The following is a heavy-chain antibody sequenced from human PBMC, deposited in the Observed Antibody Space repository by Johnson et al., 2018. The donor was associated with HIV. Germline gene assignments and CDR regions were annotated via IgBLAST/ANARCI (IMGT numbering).Heavy chain of an antibody. CDR2: IYSGGST. CDR3: ARCGSGHNSSGYYYYSGAFDI. CDR1: GFTFSSYW. Sequence: MQLVESGGGVVQPGRSLRLSCAASGFTFSSYWMSWVRQSPGKGLAWVSVIYSGGSTGYADSVKGRFTISRDNAKNCLYLQMNSLRAEDTAVYYCARCGSGHNSSGYYYYSGAFDIWGQGTMVTVSS. D-gene: IGHD3-22*01. V-gene: IGHV3-66*01. J-gene: IGHJ3*02.